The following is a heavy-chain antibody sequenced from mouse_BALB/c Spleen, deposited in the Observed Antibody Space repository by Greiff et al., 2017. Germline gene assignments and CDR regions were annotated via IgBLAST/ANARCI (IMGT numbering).Heavy chain of an antibody. V-gene: IGHV5-6-4*01. CDR2: ISSGGSYT. CDR3: TRGEATMITTGRDYYAMDY. D-gene: IGHD2-4*01. J-gene: IGHJ4*01. Sequence: EVKLVDSGGGLVKPGGSLKLSCAASGFTFSSYTMSWVRQTPEKRLEWVATISSGGSYTYYPDSVKGRFTISRDNAKNTLYLQMSSLKSEDTAMYYCTRGEATMITTGRDYYAMDYWGQGTSVTVSS. CDR1: GFTFSSYT.